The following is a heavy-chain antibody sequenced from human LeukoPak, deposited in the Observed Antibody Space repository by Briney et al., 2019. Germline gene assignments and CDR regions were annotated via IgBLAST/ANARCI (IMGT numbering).Heavy chain of an antibody. J-gene: IGHJ4*02. CDR3: ARVELYGGNSGAFDY. CDR2: IYYSGST. V-gene: IGHV4-59*06. D-gene: IGHD2-21*01. Sequence: SETLSLTCSVSGGSINNYYLSWIRQPPVKGLEWIGYIYYSGSTYYNPSIKSRVTISVDTSKNQFSLKLSSVTAADTAVYYCARVELYGGNSGAFDYWGQGTLVTVSS. CDR1: GGSINNYY.